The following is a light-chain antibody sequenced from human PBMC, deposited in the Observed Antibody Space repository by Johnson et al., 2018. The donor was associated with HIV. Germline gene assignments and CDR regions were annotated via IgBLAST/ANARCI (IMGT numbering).Light chain of an antibody. CDR3: GTWDSSLSAYV. J-gene: IGLJ1*01. Sequence: QPVLTQPPSVSAAPGQKVTISCSGSSSNIGNNYVSWYQQLPGTAPKLLIYENNKRPSGIPDRFSGSKSGTSATLAITGLQTGDEADYYCGTWDSSLSAYVFGTGTKVTVL. CDR1: SSNIGNNY. V-gene: IGLV1-51*02. CDR2: ENN.